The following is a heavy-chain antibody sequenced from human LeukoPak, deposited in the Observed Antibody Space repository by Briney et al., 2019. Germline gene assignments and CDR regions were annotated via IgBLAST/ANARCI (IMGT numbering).Heavy chain of an antibody. CDR3: ARELPREVTLDS. CDR1: EFDFFSYG. V-gene: IGHV3-74*01. D-gene: IGHD2-21*02. Sequence: GGSLRLSCVASEFDFFSYGMQWVRQAPGKGLVWVSRIFTDGSTTSYADSVKGRFSISRDNAKNTLYLEMKSLRVEDTAVYYCARELPREVTLDSWGQGTLVTVSP. CDR2: IFTDGSTT. J-gene: IGHJ5*01.